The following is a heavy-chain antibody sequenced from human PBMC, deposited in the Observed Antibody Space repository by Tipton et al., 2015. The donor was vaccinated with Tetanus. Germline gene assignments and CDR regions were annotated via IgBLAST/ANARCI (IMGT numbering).Heavy chain of an antibody. J-gene: IGHJ3*01. Sequence: TLSLTCTVSGDSMTKYYWSWIRQPPGKGLEWISYVFHSGSTNYSPSLKSRVTISMDTSKNQISLKLSSVTAADTAVYFCARRSYCSSARCFDAFDLWGPGTRVTVS. D-gene: IGHD3-16*02. V-gene: IGHV4-59*01. CDR3: ARRSYCSSARCFDAFDL. CDR2: VFHSGST. CDR1: GDSMTKYY.